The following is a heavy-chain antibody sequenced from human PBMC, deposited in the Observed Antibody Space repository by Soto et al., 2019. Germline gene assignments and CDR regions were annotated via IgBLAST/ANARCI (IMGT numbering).Heavy chain of an antibody. CDR3: GGNREVRGVDAFDI. V-gene: IGHV1-18*01. CDR2: ISAYNGNT. Sequence: ASVKVSCKASGYTFTSYGISWVLQSPVQWLEWMGCISAYNGNTNYAQKLQGRVTMTTDTSTSTAYMELRSLRSDDTAVYYCGGNREVRGVDAFDIWGQGTMVTVSS. CDR1: GYTFTSYG. D-gene: IGHD3-10*01. J-gene: IGHJ3*02.